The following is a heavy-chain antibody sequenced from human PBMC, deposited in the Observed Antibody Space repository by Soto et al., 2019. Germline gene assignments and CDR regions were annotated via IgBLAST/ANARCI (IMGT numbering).Heavy chain of an antibody. CDR1: GYSFTNND. CDR2: MNPGSGDT. Sequence: GASVKVSCKASGYSFTNNDVSWVRQATGQGLEWMGWMNPGSGDTGYAQKFQGRVTMTRDISIATAYMELSSLRSDETAIYYCARMETFGSLNLFYSWCQGTLVTVSS. J-gene: IGHJ5*01. V-gene: IGHV1-8*01. CDR3: ARMETFGSLNLFYS. D-gene: IGHD3-16*01.